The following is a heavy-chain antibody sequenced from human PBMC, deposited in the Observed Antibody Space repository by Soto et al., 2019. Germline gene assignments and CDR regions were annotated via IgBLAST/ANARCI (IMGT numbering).Heavy chain of an antibody. CDR1: GFTFSDYY. V-gene: IGHV3-11*01. Sequence: PGGSLRLSCAASGFTFSDYYMSWIRQAPGKGLEWVSYISSSGSTIYYADSVKGRFTISRDNAKNSLYLQMNSLRAEDTAVYYCARVALRVEMARLDVWGQGTTVTVSS. CDR3: ARVALRVEMARLDV. D-gene: IGHD5-12*01. CDR2: ISSSGSTI. J-gene: IGHJ6*02.